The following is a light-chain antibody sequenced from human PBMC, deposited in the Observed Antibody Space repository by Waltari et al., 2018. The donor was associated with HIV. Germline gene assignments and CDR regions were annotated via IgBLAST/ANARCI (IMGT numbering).Light chain of an antibody. Sequence: QSVLTQPPSASGTPGQRVTIPCSGGSSNSGSNSATWYQRLPGTAPNLLIYNNTQRPSWVPDRFSGSKSGTSASLAISGLQSEDEADYYCAAWDDSLNGLVFGGGTKLTVL. CDR2: NNT. CDR3: AAWDDSLNGLV. CDR1: SSNSGSNS. V-gene: IGLV1-44*01. J-gene: IGLJ2*01.